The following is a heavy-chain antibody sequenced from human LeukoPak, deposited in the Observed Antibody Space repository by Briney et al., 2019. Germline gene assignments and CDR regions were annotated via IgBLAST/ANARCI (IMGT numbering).Heavy chain of an antibody. J-gene: IGHJ4*02. CDR1: EFTFSAYW. D-gene: IGHD1-26*01. Sequence: PGGSLRLSCVVSEFTFSAYWMSWVRQAPGKGLEWVANINTDGSEKYYVDSVKGRFTISRDNAKNSLYLQMNSLRVEDTAMYYCAVAATGRGGIDYWGQGTLVTVSS. CDR3: AVAATGRGGIDY. CDR2: INTDGSEK. V-gene: IGHV3-7*02.